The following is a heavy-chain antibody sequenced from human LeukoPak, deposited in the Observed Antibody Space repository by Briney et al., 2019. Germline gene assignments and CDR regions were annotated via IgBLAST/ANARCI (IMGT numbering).Heavy chain of an antibody. J-gene: IGHJ4*02. CDR2: ISWNSGSI. CDR3: AKATTPYGPPFDY. CDR1: GFTFDDYA. V-gene: IGHV3-9*01. Sequence: GGSLRLSCAASGFTFDDYAMHWVRQAPGKGLEWVSGISWNSGSIGYADSVKGRFTISRDNAKNSLYLQMNSLRAEDTALYYCAKATTPYGPPFDYWGQGTLVTVSS. D-gene: IGHD3-10*01.